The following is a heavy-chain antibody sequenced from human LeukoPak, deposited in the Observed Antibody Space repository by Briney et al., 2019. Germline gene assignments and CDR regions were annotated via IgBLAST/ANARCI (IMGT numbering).Heavy chain of an antibody. J-gene: IGHJ4*02. D-gene: IGHD6-6*01. CDR1: GGTFSSYA. V-gene: IGHV1-69*05. CDR2: IIPIFGTA. Sequence: SVKASCKASGGTFSSYAIIWVRQAPGQGLEWMGGIIPIFGTANYAQKFQGRVTITTDESTSTAYMELSSLRSEDTAVYYCARDVGSIAGNWGQGTLVTVSS. CDR3: ARDVGSIAGN.